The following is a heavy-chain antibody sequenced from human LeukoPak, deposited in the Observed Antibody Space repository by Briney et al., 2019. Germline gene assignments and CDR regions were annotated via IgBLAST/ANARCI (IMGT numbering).Heavy chain of an antibody. CDR2: ISGSGSDGST. J-gene: IGHJ4*02. Sequence: GGSLRLSCAASGFTFSSYGMSWVRQAPGKGLEWVSGISGSGSDGSTYYADSVKGRFTISRDNSKSTLYLQMNSLRAEDTAVYYCAKYSHDSSGSYDYWGQGTLVTVSS. D-gene: IGHD3-22*01. CDR3: AKYSHDSSGSYDY. CDR1: GFTFSSYG. V-gene: IGHV3-23*01.